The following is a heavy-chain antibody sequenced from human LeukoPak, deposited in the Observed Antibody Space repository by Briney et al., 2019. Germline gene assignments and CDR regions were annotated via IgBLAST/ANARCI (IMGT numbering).Heavy chain of an antibody. J-gene: IGHJ6*02. Sequence: GGSLRLSCAASGFTFSSYDMHWVRQATGKGLEWVSAIGTAGDTYYPGSVKGRFTISRKNAKDSLYLQMNSLRAGDTAVYYCARAHGVRGGLGMDVWGQGTTVTVSS. CDR3: ARAHGVRGGLGMDV. D-gene: IGHD3-10*01. CDR1: GFTFSSYD. V-gene: IGHV3-13*01. CDR2: IGTAGDT.